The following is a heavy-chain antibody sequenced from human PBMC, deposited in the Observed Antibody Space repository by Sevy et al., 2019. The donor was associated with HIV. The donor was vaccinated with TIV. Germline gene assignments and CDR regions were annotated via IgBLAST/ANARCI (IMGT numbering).Heavy chain of an antibody. CDR2: INWNGGST. V-gene: IGHV3-20*04. J-gene: IGHJ6*02. D-gene: IGHD2-2*01. CDR3: ARDEVVVPAAIADYYYYGMDV. CDR1: GFTFDDYG. Sequence: GGSLRLSCAASGFTFDDYGMSWVRQAPGKGLEWVSGINWNGGSTGYADSVKGRSTISRNNAKNSLYVQMNSLRAEDTALYYSARDEVVVPAAIADYYYYGMDVWGQGTTVTVSS.